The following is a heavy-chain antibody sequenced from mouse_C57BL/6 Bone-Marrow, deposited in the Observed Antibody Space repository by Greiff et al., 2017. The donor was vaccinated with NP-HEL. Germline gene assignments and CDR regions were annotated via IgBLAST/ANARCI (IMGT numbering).Heavy chain of an antibody. CDR3: ARHEGGGYGNYLAWFAY. V-gene: IGHV1-62-2*01. Sequence: QVQLQQSGAELVKPGASVKLSCKASGYTFTEYTIHWVKQRSGQGLEWIGWFYPGSGSIKYNEKFKDKATLTADKSSSTVYMELRRLTSEDSAVYFCARHEGGGYGNYLAWFAYWGQGTLVTVSA. CDR2: FYPGSGSI. CDR1: GYTFTEYT. D-gene: IGHD2-10*02. J-gene: IGHJ3*01.